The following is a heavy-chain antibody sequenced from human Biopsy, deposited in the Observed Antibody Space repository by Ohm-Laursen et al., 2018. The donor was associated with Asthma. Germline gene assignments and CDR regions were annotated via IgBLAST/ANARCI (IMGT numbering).Heavy chain of an antibody. CDR2: IMTVFGTT. D-gene: IGHD6-19*01. Sequence: VSSVKVSCKVPGGTFSNFAISWVRQAPGQGLEWLGGIMTVFGTTNSAPKFQGRVTIPADESTSTAYMEVTSLRSEDTAIYYCARCQVGYSSGWSLLLKKIYYSGMDVWGQGTAVTVSS. CDR3: ARCQVGYSSGWSLLLKKIYYSGMDV. J-gene: IGHJ6*02. V-gene: IGHV1-69*01. CDR1: GGTFSNFA.